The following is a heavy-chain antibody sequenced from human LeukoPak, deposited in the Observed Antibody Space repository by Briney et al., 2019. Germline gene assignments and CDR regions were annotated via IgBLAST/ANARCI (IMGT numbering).Heavy chain of an antibody. CDR1: GGSFSGYY. CDR3: ARKIPAKQSHWFDS. D-gene: IGHD2-2*01. Sequence: SETLSLTCAVYGGSFSGYYWSWIRQPPGKGLEWIGEINHSGSTNYNPSLKSRVTISVDTSKNQFSLKLSSVTAADTAVYYCARKIPAKQSHWFDSWGQGTLVTVSS. V-gene: IGHV4-34*01. J-gene: IGHJ5*01. CDR2: INHSGST.